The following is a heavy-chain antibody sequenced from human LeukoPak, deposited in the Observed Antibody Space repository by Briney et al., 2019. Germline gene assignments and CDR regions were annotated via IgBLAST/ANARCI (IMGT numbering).Heavy chain of an antibody. J-gene: IGHJ4*02. Sequence: ASVKVSCKASGYTFTSYGISWVRQAPGQGLEWMGWISAYNGNTNYAQKLQGRVTMTTDTSTSTAYMELRSLRSDDTAVYYCARILYQPSSGCSGGSCYYFDYWGQGTLVTVSS. CDR3: ARILYQPSSGCSGGSCYYFDY. CDR2: ISAYNGNT. V-gene: IGHV1-18*01. CDR1: GYTFTSYG. D-gene: IGHD2-15*01.